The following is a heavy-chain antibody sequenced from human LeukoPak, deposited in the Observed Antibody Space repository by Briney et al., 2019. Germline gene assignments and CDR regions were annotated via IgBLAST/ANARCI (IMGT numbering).Heavy chain of an antibody. V-gene: IGHV3-21*01. J-gene: IGHJ4*02. Sequence: GGSLRLSCAASGFTFSSYSMNWVRQAPGKGLEWVSSISSSSSYIYYADSVKGGFTISRDNAKNSLYLQMNSLRAEDTAVYYCARMDVIYSQIYFDYWGQGTLVTVSS. CDR1: GFTFSSYS. D-gene: IGHD2-15*01. CDR3: ARMDVIYSQIYFDY. CDR2: ISSSSSYI.